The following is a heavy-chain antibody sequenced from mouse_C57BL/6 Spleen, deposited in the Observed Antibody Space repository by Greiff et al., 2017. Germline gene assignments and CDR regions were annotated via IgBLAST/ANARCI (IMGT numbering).Heavy chain of an antibody. Sequence: QVQLQQSGPELVKPGASVKISCKASGYAFSSSWMNWVKQRPGKGLEWIGRIYPGDGDTNYNGKFKGKATLTADKSSSTAYMQLSSLTSEDSAVYVCAREGELRLQGDYWGQGTTLTVSS. CDR2: IYPGDGDT. D-gene: IGHD3-2*02. CDR1: GYAFSSSW. V-gene: IGHV1-82*01. CDR3: AREGELRLQGDY. J-gene: IGHJ2*01.